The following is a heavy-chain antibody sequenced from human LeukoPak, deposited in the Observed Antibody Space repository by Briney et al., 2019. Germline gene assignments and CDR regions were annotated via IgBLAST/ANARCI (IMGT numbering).Heavy chain of an antibody. D-gene: IGHD4-23*01. Sequence: SVKVSCKASGGTFSSYAISWVRQAPGQGLEWMGRIIPILGIANYAQKFQGRVTITADKSTSTAYMELSSLRSEDTAVYYCARDKGNYGGNWSVSDWGQGTLVTVSS. V-gene: IGHV1-69*04. CDR3: ARDKGNYGGNWSVSD. J-gene: IGHJ4*02. CDR1: GGTFSSYA. CDR2: IIPILGIA.